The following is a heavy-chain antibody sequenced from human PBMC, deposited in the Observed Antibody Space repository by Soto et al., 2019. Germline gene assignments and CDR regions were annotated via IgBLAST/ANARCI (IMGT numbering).Heavy chain of an antibody. D-gene: IGHD1-1*01. J-gene: IGHJ4*02. V-gene: IGHV4-59*08. Sequence: PSETLSLTCSVPGGSLNTYSWSWIRLPPGQGLEWIGDIHYTGRANYSPSLKSRVTMSVDTSKYQFSLNLNSASAADTAVYFCARHNFATRAFDVWGQGTLVTVSS. CDR2: IHYTGRA. CDR3: ARHNFATRAFDV. CDR1: GGSLNTYS.